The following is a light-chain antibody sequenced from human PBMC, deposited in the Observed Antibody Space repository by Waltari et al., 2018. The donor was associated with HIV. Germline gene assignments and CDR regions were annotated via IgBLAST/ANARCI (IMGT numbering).Light chain of an antibody. V-gene: IGLV7-46*01. Sequence: QAVVTQEPSLTVSPGGTVTLTCGSSTGAVTSGHSPYWFQQRPGQAPRTLIHDTSNKHSWTPARFSGSLLGGKAALTFSGAQPEDEAEYYCLLSYGGPRVFGGGTKLTVL. CDR3: LLSYGGPRV. CDR2: DTS. J-gene: IGLJ2*01. CDR1: TGAVTSGHS.